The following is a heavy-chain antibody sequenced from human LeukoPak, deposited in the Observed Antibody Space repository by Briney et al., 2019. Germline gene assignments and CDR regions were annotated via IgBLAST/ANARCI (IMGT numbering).Heavy chain of an antibody. CDR1: GFSFSSYS. D-gene: IGHD1-26*01. J-gene: IGHJ3*02. Sequence: GGSLRLSCAVSGFSFSSYSVNWVRQAPGKGLEWVSYINKISNRIYYADSVKGRFTISTDNVKNSLYLQMNSLRGEDTAVYYCARGETRKDIWGQGTMVTVSS. V-gene: IGHV3-48*01. CDR3: ARGETRKDI. CDR2: INKISNRI.